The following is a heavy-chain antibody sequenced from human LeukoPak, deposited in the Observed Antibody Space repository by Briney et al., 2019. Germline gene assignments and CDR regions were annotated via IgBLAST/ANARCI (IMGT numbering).Heavy chain of an antibody. CDR3: STGSGHAFDI. D-gene: IGHD3-10*01. Sequence: GGSLRLSCAASGFTFSSYWMHWVRQVPGRGLVWASRINSDGSSTSYADSVKGRFTISRDNAKNTLYVQMNSLRAEDTAVYYCSTGSGHAFDIWGRGTMVTVSS. CDR1: GFTFSSYW. CDR2: INSDGSST. J-gene: IGHJ3*02. V-gene: IGHV3-74*01.